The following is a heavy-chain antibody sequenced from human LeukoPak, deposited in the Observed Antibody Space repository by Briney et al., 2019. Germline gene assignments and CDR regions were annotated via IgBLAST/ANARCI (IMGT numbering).Heavy chain of an antibody. CDR2: IRSNGGST. CDR1: GFTFSSYA. V-gene: IGHV3-64D*06. Sequence: GGSLRLSCSASGFTFSSYAMHWVRQAPGKGLEYVSAIRSNGGSTYYADSVKGRFTISRDNSKNTVYLQMSSLRAEDTAVYYCVRDLRGYDQLEGFDYWGQGTLVTVSS. J-gene: IGHJ4*02. CDR3: VRDLRGYDQLEGFDY. D-gene: IGHD5-12*01.